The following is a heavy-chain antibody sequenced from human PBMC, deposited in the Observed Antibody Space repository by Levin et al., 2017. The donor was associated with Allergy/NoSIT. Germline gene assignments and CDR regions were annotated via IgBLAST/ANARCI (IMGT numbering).Heavy chain of an antibody. Sequence: LSLTCAASGFTFSKVWMSWVRQAPGKGLEWVGRIKSKAAGGTTDYAGPVKGRFTIPRDDSKTRLYLQMNDLETEAPPVYYCTVVMGGYCTTTRCYRDFWGQGTLVTVSS. CDR2: IKSKAAGGTT. J-gene: IGHJ4*02. CDR1: GFTFSKVW. V-gene: IGHV3-15*01. D-gene: IGHD2-2*01. CDR3: TVVMGGYCTTTRCYRDF.